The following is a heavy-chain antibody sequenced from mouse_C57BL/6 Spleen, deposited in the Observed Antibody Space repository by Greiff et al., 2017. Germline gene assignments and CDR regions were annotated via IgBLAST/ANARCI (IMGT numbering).Heavy chain of an antibody. CDR2: IYPGRGST. V-gene: IGHV1-55*01. D-gene: IGHD2-10*01. CDR3: ARRGPTPYYAMDY. J-gene: IGHJ4*01. Sequence: VQLQQPGAELVKPGASVKMSCKASGYTFTSYWITWVKQRPGQGLEWIGDIYPGRGSTNYNEKFKSKAKLTVDTSSSTAYMQLSSLTSEDSAVYYCARRGPTPYYAMDYWGQGTSVTVSS. CDR1: GYTFTSYW.